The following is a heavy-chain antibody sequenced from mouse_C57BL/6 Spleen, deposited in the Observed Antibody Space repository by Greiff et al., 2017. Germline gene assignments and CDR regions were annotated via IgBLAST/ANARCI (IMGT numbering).Heavy chain of an antibody. CDR3: TREDDYNGAMDY. CDR2: IDPSDSET. V-gene: IGHV1-52*01. Sequence: QVHVKQPGAELVRPGSSVKLSCKASGYTFTSYWLHVVKQGPIQGLEWIGNIDPSDSETHYNQKFKDKATLTVDKSSSTAYMQHSCLSSEDSAVYYCTREDDYNGAMDYWGQGTTVTVSS. CDR1: GYTFTSYW. J-gene: IGHJ4*01. D-gene: IGHD1-2*01.